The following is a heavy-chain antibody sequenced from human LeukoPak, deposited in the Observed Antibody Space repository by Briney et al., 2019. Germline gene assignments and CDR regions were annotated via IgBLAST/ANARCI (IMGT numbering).Heavy chain of an antibody. CDR1: GGSISSATYS. CDR3: TCGYYSRGDY. CDR2: VYYSGTT. D-gene: IGHD3-22*01. Sequence: SETLSLTCNVSGGSISSATYSWGWIRQPPGKGLEWIGSVYYSGTTYYNPSLKSRVTIPLDTSENQFSVKLNSVTAADTAIYYCTCGYYSRGDYWGQGTLVTVSS. J-gene: IGHJ4*02. V-gene: IGHV4-39*01.